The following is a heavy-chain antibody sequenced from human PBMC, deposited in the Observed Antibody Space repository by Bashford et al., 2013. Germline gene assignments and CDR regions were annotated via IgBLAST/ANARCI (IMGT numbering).Heavy chain of an antibody. Sequence: VDSGGSLRLSCAASGFTFSSYWMSWVRQAPGKGLEWVAYINTNGKTMYYADAVKGRFTVSRDNGKKSVSLEMDNLRAEDTAIYYCARLGHQLVPGDDNWGQGTLVTVSS. J-gene: IGHJ4*02. CDR1: GFTFSSYW. V-gene: IGHV3-48*04. D-gene: IGHD6-13*01. CDR3: ARLGHQLVPGDDN. CDR2: INTNGKTM.